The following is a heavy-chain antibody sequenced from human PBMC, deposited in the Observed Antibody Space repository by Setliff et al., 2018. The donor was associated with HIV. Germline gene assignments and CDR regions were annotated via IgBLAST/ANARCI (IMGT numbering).Heavy chain of an antibody. CDR3: ARGLYYYDTSGYYFLDY. CDR2: INWNGGIK. CDR1: GFKFGDFY. D-gene: IGHD3-22*01. V-gene: IGHV3-20*04. Sequence: PGESLKISCAASGFKFGDFYMNWVRQAPGKGLEWVSNINWNGGIKGYADSVKGRFTISRDNTKNSLYLEMNTLRAEDTAFYFCARGLYYYDTSGYYFLDYCGQGALVTVSS. J-gene: IGHJ4*02.